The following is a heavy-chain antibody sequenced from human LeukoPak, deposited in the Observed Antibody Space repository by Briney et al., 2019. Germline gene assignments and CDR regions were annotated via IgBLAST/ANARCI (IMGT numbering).Heavy chain of an antibody. CDR3: ALPAYYDFWRGFSNWFDP. CDR1: SGSVSSGNYY. Sequence: PSETLSLTCTVSSGSVSSGNYYWSWIRQPPGKGLEWIGYIYYSGSTNYNPSLKGRITVSVDTSKNQFSLKLSSVTAADTAVYYRALPAYYDFWRGFSNWFDPWGQGTLVTVSS. J-gene: IGHJ5*02. D-gene: IGHD3-3*01. CDR2: IYYSGST. V-gene: IGHV4-61*01.